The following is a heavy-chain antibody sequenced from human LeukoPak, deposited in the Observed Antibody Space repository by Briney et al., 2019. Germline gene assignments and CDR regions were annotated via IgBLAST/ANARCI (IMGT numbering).Heavy chain of an antibody. V-gene: IGHV1-18*04. Sequence: ASVKASCKASGYTFTRYVISWVRQAPGQGLGWLGWISAYNGNTNYAQKLQGRVTMTTDTSTSTAYMELRSLRSDDTAVYYCARDVAFIAVASGYWGQGTLVTVSS. CDR1: GYTFTRYV. CDR3: ARDVAFIAVASGY. D-gene: IGHD6-19*01. J-gene: IGHJ4*02. CDR2: ISAYNGNT.